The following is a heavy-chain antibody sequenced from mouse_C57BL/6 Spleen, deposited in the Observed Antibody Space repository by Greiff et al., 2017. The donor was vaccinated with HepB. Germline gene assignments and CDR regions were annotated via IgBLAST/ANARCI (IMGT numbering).Heavy chain of an antibody. V-gene: IGHV5S21*01. CDR3: TRRDDQAWFAY. Sequence: EVQLMESGEGLVKPGGSLKLSCAASGFTFSSYAMSWVRQTPEKRLEWVAYISSGGDYIYYADTVKGRFTISRDNARNTLYLQMSSLKSEDTAMYYCTRRDDQAWFAYWGQGTLVTVSA. CDR2: ISSGGDYI. J-gene: IGHJ3*01. CDR1: GFTFSSYA.